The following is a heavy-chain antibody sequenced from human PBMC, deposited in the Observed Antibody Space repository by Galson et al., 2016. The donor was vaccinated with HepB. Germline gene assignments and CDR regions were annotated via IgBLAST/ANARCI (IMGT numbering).Heavy chain of an antibody. CDR2: IDGESGII. CDR1: GFTFSTYS. CDR3: ARDGTGTGSYSGAFY. Sequence: SLRLSCAASGFTFSTYSMNWVRQSPGKGLEWIAYIDGESGIILYADSVKGRFIISRDNAENSLHLQMNTLRGEDTAVYYCARDGTGTGSYSGAFYWSQGALVTVSS. D-gene: IGHD1-26*01. J-gene: IGHJ4*02. V-gene: IGHV3-48*04.